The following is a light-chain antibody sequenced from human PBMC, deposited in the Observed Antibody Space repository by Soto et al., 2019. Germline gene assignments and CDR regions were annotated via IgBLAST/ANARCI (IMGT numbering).Light chain of an antibody. J-gene: IGKJ2*01. CDR2: NAS. CDR1: QSVSSN. V-gene: IGKV3-15*01. CDR3: QQYNNWPYT. Sequence: EIVMTQSPATLSVSRGERATLSCRASQSVSSNLAWYQQKPGQAPRLLIYNASTRATGIPARFSGSGSGTEFTLTISSLQSEDFAIYYCQQYNNWPYTFGQGTTLEIK.